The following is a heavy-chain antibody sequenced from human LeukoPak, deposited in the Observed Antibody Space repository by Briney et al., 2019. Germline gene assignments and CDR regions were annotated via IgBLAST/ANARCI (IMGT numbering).Heavy chain of an antibody. CDR3: ARDQGPEAFDI. V-gene: IGHV1-2*02. CDR2: INPKNGGT. J-gene: IGHJ3*02. CDR1: GYTLTGYY. D-gene: IGHD2-2*01. Sequence: ASVKVSCKASGYTLTGYYIHWVRQAPGQGLEWMGWINPKNGGTKCSQEFQGRVTLTTDTSITTAHMELSRLRSDDTAVYYCARDQGPEAFDIWGQGTMVTVSS.